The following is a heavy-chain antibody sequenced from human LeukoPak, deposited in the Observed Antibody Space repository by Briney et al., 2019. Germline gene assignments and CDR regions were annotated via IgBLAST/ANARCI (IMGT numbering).Heavy chain of an antibody. CDR3: ARNVGSGFDY. CDR1: GYTFTTYY. D-gene: IGHD1-26*01. V-gene: IGHV1-46*01. CDR2: INPSGGST. J-gene: IGHJ4*02. Sequence: GASVKVSCKASGYTFTTYYIHWVRQAPGQGLEWMRMINPSGGSTSYAQKFQDRVTMTRDTSTSTVYMDLSGLTSEDTAVYYCARNVGSGFDYWGQGTLVTVSS.